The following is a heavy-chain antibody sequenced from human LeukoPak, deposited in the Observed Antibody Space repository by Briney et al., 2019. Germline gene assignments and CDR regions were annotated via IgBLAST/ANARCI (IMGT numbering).Heavy chain of an antibody. Sequence: SQTLSLTCAISGDTVSGDSAVWNWIRQSPSRGLEWLGRTYYRSKWFNDYAVSVKSRITIKSDTSKNQFSLQLNAVTPEDTAVYYCAREHWGTSVYYDYWGQGTLVTVSS. CDR2: TYYRSKWFN. V-gene: IGHV6-1*01. CDR3: AREHWGTSVYYDY. CDR1: GDTVSGDSAV. J-gene: IGHJ4*02. D-gene: IGHD3-22*01.